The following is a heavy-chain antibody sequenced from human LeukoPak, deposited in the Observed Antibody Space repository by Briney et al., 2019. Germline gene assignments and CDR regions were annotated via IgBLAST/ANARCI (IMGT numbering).Heavy chain of an antibody. V-gene: IGHV4-61*08. J-gene: IGHJ4*02. CDR2: IYYSGST. Sequence: SETLSLTCTVSGGSISSGGYYWSWIRQPPGKGLEWIGYIYYSGSTNYNPSLKSRVTISVDTSKNQFSLKLSSVTAADTAVYYCAATRDIAVAGTTFDYWGQGTLVTVSS. CDR3: AATRDIAVAGTTFDY. CDR1: GGSISSGGYY. D-gene: IGHD6-19*01.